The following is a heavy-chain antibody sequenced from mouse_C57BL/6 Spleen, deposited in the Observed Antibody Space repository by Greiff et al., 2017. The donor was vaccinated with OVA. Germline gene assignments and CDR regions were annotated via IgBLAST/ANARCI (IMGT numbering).Heavy chain of an antibody. CDR1: GYTFTNYW. D-gene: IGHD1-1*01. CDR3: ARGEGYGSSPWYFDV. V-gene: IGHV1-63*01. CDR2: IYPGGGYT. J-gene: IGHJ1*03. Sequence: QVQLQQSGAELVRPGTSVTMSCKASGYTFTNYWIGWAKQRPGHGLEWIGDIYPGGGYTNYNEKFKGKATLTADKSSSTAYMQFSSLTSEDSAIYYCARGEGYGSSPWYFDVWGTGTTVTVSS.